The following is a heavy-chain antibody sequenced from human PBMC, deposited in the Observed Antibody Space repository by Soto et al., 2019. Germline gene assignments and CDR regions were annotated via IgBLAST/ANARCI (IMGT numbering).Heavy chain of an antibody. J-gene: IGHJ5*02. V-gene: IGHV4-30-2*01. Sequence: QLQLQESGSGLVKPSQTLSLTCAVSGGSISSGGYSWSWIRQPPGKGLEWIGYIYHSGSTYYNPSLKSRVTISVDRSKNQFSLKLSSVTAADTAVYYCARQEDLYGSGSYSRWFDPWGQGTLVTVSS. CDR2: IYHSGST. D-gene: IGHD3-10*01. CDR3: ARQEDLYGSGSYSRWFDP. CDR1: GGSISSGGYS.